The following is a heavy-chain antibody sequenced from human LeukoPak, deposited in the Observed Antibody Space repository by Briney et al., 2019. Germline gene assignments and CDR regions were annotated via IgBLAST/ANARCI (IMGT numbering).Heavy chain of an antibody. CDR1: GGPISSSSYY. CDR3: ARQPGYNLIVDY. J-gene: IGHJ4*02. CDR2: IYYSGST. Sequence: SETLSLTCTVSGGPISSSSYYWGWIRQPPGKGLEWIGSIYYSGSTYYNLSLKSRVTISVDTSKNQFSLKLSSVTAADTAVYYCARQPGYNLIVDYWGQGTLVTVSS. D-gene: IGHD5-24*01. V-gene: IGHV4-39*01.